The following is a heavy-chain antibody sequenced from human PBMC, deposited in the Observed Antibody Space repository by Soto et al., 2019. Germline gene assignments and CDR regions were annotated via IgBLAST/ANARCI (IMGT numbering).Heavy chain of an antibody. D-gene: IGHD6-13*01. CDR3: ARAYSSSWYYYYYGMDV. CDR2: IWYDGSNK. Sequence: QVQLVESGGGVVQPGRSLRLSCAASGFTFSSYGMHWVRQAPGKGLEWVAVIWYDGSNKYYADSVKGRFTISRDNSKNTLYLKMNSLRAEDTAVYYCARAYSSSWYYYYYGMDVWGQGTTVTVSS. V-gene: IGHV3-33*01. J-gene: IGHJ6*02. CDR1: GFTFSSYG.